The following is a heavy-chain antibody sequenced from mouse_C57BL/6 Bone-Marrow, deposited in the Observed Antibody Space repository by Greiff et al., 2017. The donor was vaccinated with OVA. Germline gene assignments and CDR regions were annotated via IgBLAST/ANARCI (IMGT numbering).Heavy chain of an antibody. CDR2: ISSGGSYT. V-gene: IGHV5-6*01. CDR1: GFTFSSYG. D-gene: IGHD2-10*02. J-gene: IGHJ1*03. CDR3: ARQYGRYWYFDV. Sequence: EVHLVESGGDLVKPGGSLKLSCAASGFTFSSYGMSWVRQTPDKRLEWVATISSGGSYTYYPDSVKGRFTISRDNAKNTLYLQMSSLKSEDTAMYYCARQYGRYWYFDVWGTGTTVTVSS.